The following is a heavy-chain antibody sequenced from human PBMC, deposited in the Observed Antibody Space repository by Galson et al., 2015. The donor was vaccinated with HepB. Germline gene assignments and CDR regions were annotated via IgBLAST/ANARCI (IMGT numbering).Heavy chain of an antibody. CDR1: GFTFSSYA. J-gene: IGHJ2*01. V-gene: IGHV3-23*01. Sequence: SLRLSCAASGFTFSSYAMTWVRQAPGKGLEWVSVTSGSGGNTYYADSVKGRFTISRDDAKNSLYLQMNSLRAEDTAVYYCARDLTGYSSTWRRYWFFDLWGRGTLVTVSS. D-gene: IGHD6-13*01. CDR3: ARDLTGYSSTWRRYWFFDL. CDR2: TSGSGGNT.